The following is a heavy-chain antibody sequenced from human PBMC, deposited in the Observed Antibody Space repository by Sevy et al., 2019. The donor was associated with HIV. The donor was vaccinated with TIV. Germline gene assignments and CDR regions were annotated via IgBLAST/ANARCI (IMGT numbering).Heavy chain of an antibody. CDR1: GFTFSSYS. CDR3: ARVVRTYYYDSSVHGAFDN. CDR2: ISSSSSYI. D-gene: IGHD3-22*01. V-gene: IGHV3-21*01. J-gene: IGHJ3*02. Sequence: GGSLRLSCAASGFTFSSYSMNWVRQAPGKGLEWVSSISSSSSYIYYADSVKGRFTISRDNAKNSLYLQMNSLRAEDKAVYYCARVVRTYYYDSSVHGAFDNWGQGTMVTVSS.